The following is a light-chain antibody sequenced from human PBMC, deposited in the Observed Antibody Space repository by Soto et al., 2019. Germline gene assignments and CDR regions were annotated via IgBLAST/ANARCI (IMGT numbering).Light chain of an antibody. CDR2: RNI. CDR3: EAWDDSLSGPV. CDR1: SSNIGSNY. J-gene: IGLJ7*01. Sequence: QPVLTQPPSASGTPGQRVTISCSGSSSNIGSNYVSWYQQLPGTAPKLLIYRNIARPSGVPDRFSGSKSGTSASLAISGLRAEDEADYYCEAWDDSLSGPVFGGGTKLTVL. V-gene: IGLV1-47*01.